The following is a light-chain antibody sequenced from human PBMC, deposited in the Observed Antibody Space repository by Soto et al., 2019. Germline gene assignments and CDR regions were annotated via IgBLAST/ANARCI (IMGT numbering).Light chain of an antibody. J-gene: IGLJ1*01. CDR1: SSNIGRDY. Sequence: QSVLTQPPSVSGTPGQRVNISCSGSSSNIGRDYVYWYQQFPGTAPKLLIYRGNQRPSGVPDRFSGSKSGTSASLAISGLRSDDESDYYCVAWDDRLSGYVFGTGTKLTVL. V-gene: IGLV1-47*01. CDR3: VAWDDRLSGYV. CDR2: RGN.